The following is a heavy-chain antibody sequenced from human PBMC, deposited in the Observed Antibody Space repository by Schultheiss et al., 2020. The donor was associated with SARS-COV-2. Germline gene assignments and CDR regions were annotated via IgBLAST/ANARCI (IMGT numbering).Heavy chain of an antibody. CDR3: ARLDSESYSAFDI. CDR1: GYSISSGYY. J-gene: IGHJ3*02. Sequence: SQTLSLTCAVSGYSISSGYYWGWIRQPPGKGLEWIGYIYHSGSTYYNPSLKSRVTISVDTSKNQFSLKLSSVTAADTAVYYCARLDSESYSAFDIWGQGTMVPVSS. V-gene: IGHV4-38-2*01. CDR2: IYHSGST. D-gene: IGHD1-26*01.